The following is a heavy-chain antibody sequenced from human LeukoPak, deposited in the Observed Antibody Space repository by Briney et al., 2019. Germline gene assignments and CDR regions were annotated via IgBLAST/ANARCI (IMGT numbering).Heavy chain of an antibody. V-gene: IGHV3-7*01. CDR2: INEDGSEK. Sequence: GGFLRLSCAASGFTFSNHWMNWVRQAPGKGLEWVANINEDGSEKYYVDSVKGRFTISRDNARNSLCLQMNSLRGEDAAVYCCVRGGRLGDFWGQGTTVTVSS. CDR3: VRGGRLGDF. D-gene: IGHD1-26*01. J-gene: IGHJ6*02. CDR1: GFTFSNHW.